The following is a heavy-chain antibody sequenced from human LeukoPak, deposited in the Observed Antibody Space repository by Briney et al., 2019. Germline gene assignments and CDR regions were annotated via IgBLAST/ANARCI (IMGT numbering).Heavy chain of an antibody. Sequence: SETLSLTCAVSGGSISRGGYSWSWIRQPPGKGLEWIGYFYYSGSTNYNPSLKSRVTISVDTSKNQFSLKLSSVTAADTAVYYCARKCRYYYGSGSYYMPAHNWFDPWGQGTLVTVSS. D-gene: IGHD3-10*01. V-gene: IGHV4-30-4*07. CDR3: ARKCRYYYGSGSYYMPAHNWFDP. CDR2: FYYSGST. CDR1: GGSISRGGYS. J-gene: IGHJ5*02.